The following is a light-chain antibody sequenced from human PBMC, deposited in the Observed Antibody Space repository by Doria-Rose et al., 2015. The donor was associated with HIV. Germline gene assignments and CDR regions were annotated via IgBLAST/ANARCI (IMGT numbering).Light chain of an antibody. J-gene: IGKJ5*01. V-gene: IGKV3-20*01. CDR2: DSS. Sequence: TQSPGTLSLSPGERATLSCRASQRVKSSYLAWYQQKPGQDPRLLIYDSSTRATGIRDRFSGSGSGTDFTLTISRLEPEDVAVYYCQQYGTSRGTFGQGTRLEIK. CDR1: QRVKSSY. CDR3: QQYGTSRGT.